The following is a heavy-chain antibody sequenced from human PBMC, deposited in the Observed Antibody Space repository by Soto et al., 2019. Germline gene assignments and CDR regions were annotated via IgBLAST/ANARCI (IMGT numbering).Heavy chain of an antibody. CDR2: IYWSDSK. J-gene: IGHJ4*02. Sequence: QITLKESGPTLVTPTQTLTLTCSFSGFSLTTGGEGVGWVRQPPGKALEWLALIYWSDSKRYSPSLKNRLTVTQEDSKNQLLLTMTNMDPGDTATYYCIHRRRDAGPNGDYWGQGTLVTVSS. CDR1: GFSLTTGGEG. CDR3: IHRRRDAGPNGDY. V-gene: IGHV2-5*01. D-gene: IGHD3-16*01.